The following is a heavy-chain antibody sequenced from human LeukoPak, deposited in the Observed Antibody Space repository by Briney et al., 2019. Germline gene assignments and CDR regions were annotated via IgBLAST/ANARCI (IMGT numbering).Heavy chain of an antibody. J-gene: IGHJ4*02. D-gene: IGHD6-13*01. CDR2: ISSSSSYI. CDR1: GFTFRTYW. Sequence: GGSLRLSCAASGFTFRTYWMSWVRQAPGKGLEWVSSISSSSSYIYYADSVKGRFTISRDNAKNSLYLQMNSLRAEDTAVYYCARARRGQLVIDYWGQGTLVTVSS. V-gene: IGHV3-21*01. CDR3: ARARRGQLVIDY.